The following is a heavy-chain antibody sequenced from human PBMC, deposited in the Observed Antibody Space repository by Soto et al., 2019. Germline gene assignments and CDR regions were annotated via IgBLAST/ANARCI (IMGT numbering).Heavy chain of an antibody. V-gene: IGHV4-39*01. Sequence: QLQLQESGPGLVKPSETLSLTCTVSGGSISSSSYYWGWIRQPPGKGLEWIGSIYYSGSTYYNPSRKSRVTISVDTSKNQFSLKLSSVTAADTAVYYCARWGSQGAAGWFDPWGQGTLVTVSS. D-gene: IGHD6-13*01. CDR1: GGSISSSSYY. J-gene: IGHJ5*02. CDR3: ARWGSQGAAGWFDP. CDR2: IYYSGST.